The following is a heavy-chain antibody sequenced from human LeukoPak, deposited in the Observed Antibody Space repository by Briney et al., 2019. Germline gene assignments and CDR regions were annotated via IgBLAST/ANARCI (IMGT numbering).Heavy chain of an antibody. V-gene: IGHV3-74*01. D-gene: IGHD3-3*02. CDR3: ARDGILGSHDY. J-gene: IGHJ4*02. CDR1: GFTFSSYW. CDR2: IDNDGSDT. Sequence: GGSLRLSCAASGFTFSSYWMHWVRQAPGKGLVWVARIDNDGSDTNYADSVKGRFTISRDNAKNTLFLQMKSLRAHDTAVYYCARDGILGSHDYWGQGTLVTVSS.